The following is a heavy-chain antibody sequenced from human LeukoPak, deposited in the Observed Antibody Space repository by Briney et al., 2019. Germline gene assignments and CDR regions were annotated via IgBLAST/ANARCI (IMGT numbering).Heavy chain of an antibody. J-gene: IGHJ6*02. CDR1: GFTFSSHS. D-gene: IGHD6-19*01. Sequence: GGSLRLSCAASGFTFSSHSMNWVRQAPGKGLEWVSYISRSGSTIYYADSVKGRFSISRDNSKNTLYLQMNSLRAEDTAVYYCAKAWYSSGSTFYYYYGMDVWGQGTTVTVSS. V-gene: IGHV3-48*01. CDR3: AKAWYSSGSTFYYYYGMDV. CDR2: ISRSGSTI.